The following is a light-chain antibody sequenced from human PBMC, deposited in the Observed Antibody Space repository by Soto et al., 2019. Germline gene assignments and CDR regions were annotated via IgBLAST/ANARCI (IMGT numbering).Light chain of an antibody. Sequence: DIQMTHSPATLFGLIGDRVHFTFRDSQSNSSWLAWYQQKPGKATKVLIYKAYNSDSSVPSRFSGSGSETEFTLTISSLQPDDFATYYCQQYNVSSTFGGGTKVDI. CDR2: KAY. CDR1: QSNSSW. CDR3: QQYNVSST. J-gene: IGKJ4*01. V-gene: IGKV1-5*03.